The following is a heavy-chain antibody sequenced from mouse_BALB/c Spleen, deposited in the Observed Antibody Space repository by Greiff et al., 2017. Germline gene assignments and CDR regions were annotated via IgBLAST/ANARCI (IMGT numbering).Heavy chain of an antibody. Sequence: VQLQQSGAELVRPGTSVKVSCKASGYALTNYLIEWVKQRPGQGLEWIGVINPGSGGTNYNEKFKGKATLTADKSSSTAYMQLSSLTSDDSAVYFCAREREAPFAYWGQGTLVTVSA. V-gene: IGHV1-54*01. J-gene: IGHJ3*01. CDR1: GYALTNYL. CDR3: AREREAPFAY. CDR2: INPGSGGT.